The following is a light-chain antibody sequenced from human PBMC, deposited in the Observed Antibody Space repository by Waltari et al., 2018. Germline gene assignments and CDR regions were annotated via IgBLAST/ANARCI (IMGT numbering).Light chain of an antibody. CDR3: QTWDTNTGV. Sequence: SYDLIQPPSVSVSPGQTATIPCSGDALGNKYVYWYQQKSGQPPILVIYQDSNRPSGIPERFSGSNSENTATLTISGTQALDEGDFYCQTWDTNTGVFGGGTKLTVL. CDR2: QDS. CDR1: ALGNKY. V-gene: IGLV3-1*01. J-gene: IGLJ2*01.